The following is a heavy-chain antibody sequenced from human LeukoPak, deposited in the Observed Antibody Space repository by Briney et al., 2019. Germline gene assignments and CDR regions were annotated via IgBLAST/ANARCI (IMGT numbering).Heavy chain of an antibody. D-gene: IGHD2-15*01. V-gene: IGHV1-18*01. J-gene: IGHJ3*02. Sequence: ASVKVSCKASGYTFTSYGISWVRQAPGQGLEWMGWISAYNGNTNYAQKLQGRVTMTTDTSTSTAYMELRSLRSDDTAVYYCARDHRLGLCSGGSCPLGDAFDIWGQGTMVTVSS. CDR1: GYTFTSYG. CDR3: ARDHRLGLCSGGSCPLGDAFDI. CDR2: ISAYNGNT.